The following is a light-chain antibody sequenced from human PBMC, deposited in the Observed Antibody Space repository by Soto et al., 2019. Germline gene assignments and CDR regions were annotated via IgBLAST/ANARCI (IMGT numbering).Light chain of an antibody. J-gene: IGLJ2*01. CDR3: SSYAGSPTV. CDR1: SSDVGGYNY. CDR2: EVS. V-gene: IGLV2-8*01. Sequence: QSVLTQPPSASGSPGQSVTISCTGTSSDVGGYNYVSWYQQHPGKAPKLMIYEVSKRPSGVPDRFSGSKSGNTASLTVSGLQAEDEADYYCSSYAGSPTVFGGGTKVTVL.